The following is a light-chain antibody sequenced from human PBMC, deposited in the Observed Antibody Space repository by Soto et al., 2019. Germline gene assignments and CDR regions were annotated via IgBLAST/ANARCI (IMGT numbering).Light chain of an antibody. Sequence: EVVLTQSPGTLSLSPGESATLSCRASQRVSTSFIAWYQQKPGQAPRLLMYGASNRATGIPDRFSGSGSGTDFTPTINRLEPEDFAVYYCQQRRTFGQGTKLEIK. CDR3: QQRRT. J-gene: IGKJ2*01. CDR1: QRVSTSF. CDR2: GAS. V-gene: IGKV3-20*01.